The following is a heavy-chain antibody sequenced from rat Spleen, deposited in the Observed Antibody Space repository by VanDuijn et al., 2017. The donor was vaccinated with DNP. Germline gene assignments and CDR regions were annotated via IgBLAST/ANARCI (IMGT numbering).Heavy chain of an antibody. D-gene: IGHD4-3*01. V-gene: IGHV5-20*01. CDR2: ISYAGDNA. CDR3: TTRNSGYGGYFDY. Sequence: EVQLVESGGNLVQPGRSLRLSCAASGFTFSDYYMAWVRQAPTKGLEWVASISYAGDNAYYRDSVKGRFTISRDNAESGLYLQMDSLRSEDTATYYCTTRNSGYGGYFDYWGQGVMVTVSS. CDR1: GFTFSDYY. J-gene: IGHJ2*01.